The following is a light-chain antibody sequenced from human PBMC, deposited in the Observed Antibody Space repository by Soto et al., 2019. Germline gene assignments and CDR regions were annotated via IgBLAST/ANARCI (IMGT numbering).Light chain of an antibody. CDR3: QQRSNWLWT. J-gene: IGKJ1*01. CDR2: SAS. Sequence: EIVMTQSPVTLSVSPGERATLSCTASQSVNNNVAWYQQKPGHTPRLLIYSASIGATGTPARFSGSGSGSDFTLTISSLEPEDFAAYYCQQRSNWLWTFGQGTKVAIK. CDR1: QSVNNN. V-gene: IGKV3-11*01.